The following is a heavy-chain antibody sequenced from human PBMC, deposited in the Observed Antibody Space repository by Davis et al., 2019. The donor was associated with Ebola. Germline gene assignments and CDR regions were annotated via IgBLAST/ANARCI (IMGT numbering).Heavy chain of an antibody. V-gene: IGHV4-34*01. Sequence: MPGGSLRLSCAVYGGSFSSYYWSWIRQPPGKGLEWIGEINHSGSTNYNPSLKSRVTISVDTSKNQFSLKLSSVTAADTAVYYCASSSGYYSPHFDYWGQGTLVTVSS. CDR1: GGSFSSYY. J-gene: IGHJ4*02. CDR2: INHSGST. D-gene: IGHD3-22*01. CDR3: ASSSGYYSPHFDY.